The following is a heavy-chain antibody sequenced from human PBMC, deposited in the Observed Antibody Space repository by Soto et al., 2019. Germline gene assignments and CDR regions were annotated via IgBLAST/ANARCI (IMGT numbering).Heavy chain of an antibody. D-gene: IGHD3-9*01. V-gene: IGHV3-33*01. CDR3: ARGVDYDILTGYYKTDSNWFDP. Sequence: QVQLVESGGGVVQPGRSLRLSCAASGFTFSSYGMHWVRQAPGKGLEWVAVIWYDGSNKYYADSVKGRFTISRDNSKNTLYLQMNSLRAEDTAVYYCARGVDYDILTGYYKTDSNWFDPWGQGTLLTVSS. CDR2: IWYDGSNK. CDR1: GFTFSSYG. J-gene: IGHJ5*02.